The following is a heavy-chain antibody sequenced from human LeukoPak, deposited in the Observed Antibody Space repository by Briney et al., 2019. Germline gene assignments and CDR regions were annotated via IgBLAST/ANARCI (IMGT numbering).Heavy chain of an antibody. CDR2: IYPGDSGT. J-gene: IGHJ4*02. D-gene: IGHD3-22*01. CDR3: ARHHYDSSGWQIDY. CDR1: GYRLTSCW. V-gene: IGHV5-51*01. Sequence: GESLKISCKGSGYRLTSCWIGWVRQMAGKGLEWMGIIYPGDSGTRYSPSFQGQVTISADKSISTAYLQWSSLKASDTAMYYCARHHYDSSGWQIDYWGQGTLVTVSS.